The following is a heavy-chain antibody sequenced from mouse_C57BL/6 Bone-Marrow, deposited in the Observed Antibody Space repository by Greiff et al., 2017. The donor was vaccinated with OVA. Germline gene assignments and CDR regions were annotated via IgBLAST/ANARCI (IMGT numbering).Heavy chain of an antibody. CDR3: ARTRGTNWYFDV. J-gene: IGHJ1*03. Sequence: VQLQQPGAELVKPGASVKMSCKASGYTFTSYWITWVKQRPGQGLEWIGDIYPGSGSTNYNEKFKSKATLTVDTSSSTAYMQLSSLTAEDSAVYYCARTRGTNWYFDVWGTGTTVTVSS. D-gene: IGHD2-13*01. CDR2: IYPGSGST. CDR1: GYTFTSYW. V-gene: IGHV1-55*01.